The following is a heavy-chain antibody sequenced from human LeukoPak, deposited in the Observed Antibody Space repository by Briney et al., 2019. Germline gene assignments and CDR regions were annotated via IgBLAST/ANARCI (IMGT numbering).Heavy chain of an antibody. CDR3: ARDKSPGDY. J-gene: IGHJ4*02. CDR2: IYYSGST. V-gene: IGHV4-59*01. Sequence: SETLSLTCTVSGGSITNYYWSWIRQPPGKGLEWIGYIYYSGSTNYNPSLKSRVTISVDTSKNQFSLKLSSVTAADTAVYYCARDKSPGDYWGQGTLVTVSS. CDR1: GGSITNYY.